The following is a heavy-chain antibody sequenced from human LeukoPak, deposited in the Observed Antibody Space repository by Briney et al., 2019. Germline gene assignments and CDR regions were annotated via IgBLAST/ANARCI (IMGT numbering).Heavy chain of an antibody. CDR2: INHSGST. J-gene: IGHJ6*02. V-gene: IGHV4-34*01. Sequence: PSETLSLTCAVYGGSFSGYYWSWIRQPPGKGLEWIGEINHSGSTNYNPSLKSRVTISVDTSKNQFSLKLSSVTAADTAVYYCASQRRKIVVVPAANRRNYYGMDVWGQGTTVTVSS. CDR3: ASQRRKIVVVPAANRRNYYGMDV. CDR1: GGSFSGYY. D-gene: IGHD2-2*01.